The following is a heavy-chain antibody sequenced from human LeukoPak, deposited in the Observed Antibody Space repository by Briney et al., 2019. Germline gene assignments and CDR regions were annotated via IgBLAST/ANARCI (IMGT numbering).Heavy chain of an antibody. V-gene: IGHV3-30*02. D-gene: IGHD5-18*01. CDR2: IRYDGSNK. Sequence: GGSLRLSCAASGFTFSSYGMHWVRQAPGKGLEWVAFIRYDGSNKYYADSVKGRFTISRDNSKNTLYLQTNSLRAEDTAVYYCANGGEWLQLYWGQGTLVTVSS. J-gene: IGHJ4*02. CDR1: GFTFSSYG. CDR3: ANGGEWLQLY.